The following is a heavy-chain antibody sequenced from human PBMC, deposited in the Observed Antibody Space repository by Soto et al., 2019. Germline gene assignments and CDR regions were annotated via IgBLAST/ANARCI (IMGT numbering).Heavy chain of an antibody. Sequence: SETLSLPCTVSGGSFSGGGYYWSWIRQHPGKGLEWMGYISYSGSTKYKPSLQSRITISVDTSKNQFSLRLTSVTAADTAIYFCARTSIFGVVLNAFDIWGPGTLVTVSS. J-gene: IGHJ3*02. D-gene: IGHD3-3*01. CDR3: ARTSIFGVVLNAFDI. CDR2: ISYSGST. CDR1: GGSFSGGGYY. V-gene: IGHV4-31*03.